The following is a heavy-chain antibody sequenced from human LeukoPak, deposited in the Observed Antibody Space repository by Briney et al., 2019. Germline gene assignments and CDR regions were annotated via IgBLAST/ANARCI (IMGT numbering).Heavy chain of an antibody. Sequence: ASGKVSCKASGYTFTGYYMHWVRQAPGQGLEWMGWINPNSGGTNYAQKFQGWVTMTRDTSISTAYMELSRLRSDDTAVYYCARTPESSYYYYYYMDVWGKGTTVTVSS. CDR3: ARTPESSYYYYYYMDV. J-gene: IGHJ6*03. CDR1: GYTFTGYY. V-gene: IGHV1-2*04. CDR2: INPNSGGT.